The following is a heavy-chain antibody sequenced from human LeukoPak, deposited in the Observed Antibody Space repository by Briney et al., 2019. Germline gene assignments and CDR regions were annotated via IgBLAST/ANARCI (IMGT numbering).Heavy chain of an antibody. J-gene: IGHJ4*02. Sequence: GASVKVSCKASGYTFTGYYMHWVRQAPGQGLEWMGRINPNSGGTNYAQKFQGRVTMTRDTSISTAYMELSRLRSDDTAVYYCARDAVGLWGSYDYWGQGTLVTVSS. CDR2: INPNSGGT. CDR1: GYTFTGYY. V-gene: IGHV1-2*06. CDR3: ARDAVGLWGSYDY. D-gene: IGHD3-16*01.